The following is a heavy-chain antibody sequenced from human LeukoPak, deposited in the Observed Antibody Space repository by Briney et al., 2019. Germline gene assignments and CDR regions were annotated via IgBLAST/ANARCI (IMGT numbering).Heavy chain of an antibody. CDR3: ARGGGVDILTGFQY. J-gene: IGHJ4*02. V-gene: IGHV1-69*04. Sequence: SVRVSCKASGGTFTNYAINWVRQAPGQGLEWMGRIIPILDVTNYAQKFQGRVTITADQSTSTAYMELSSLRSEDTAAYYCARGGGVDILTGFQYWGQGTLVTVSS. CDR2: IIPILDVT. D-gene: IGHD3-9*01. CDR1: GGTFTNYA.